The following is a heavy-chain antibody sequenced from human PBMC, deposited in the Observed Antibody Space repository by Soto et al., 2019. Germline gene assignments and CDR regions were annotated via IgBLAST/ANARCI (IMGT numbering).Heavy chain of an antibody. CDR2: IDPSDSYT. V-gene: IGHV5-10-1*01. Sequence: GESLKISCKGSGYSFTRYWIYWVRQMPGKGLEWMGRIDPSDSYTNYSPSFQGHVTISADKSISTAYLQWSSLKASDTAMYYCARHLYDSSRHYHNWIHPPGQATLVSVSS. CDR1: GYSFTRYW. J-gene: IGHJ5*02. D-gene: IGHD3-22*01. CDR3: ARHLYDSSRHYHNWIHP.